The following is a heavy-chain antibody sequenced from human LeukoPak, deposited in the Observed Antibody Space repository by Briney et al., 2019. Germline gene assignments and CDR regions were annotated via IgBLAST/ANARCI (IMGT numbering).Heavy chain of an antibody. Sequence: SETLSLTCTVSGGSITNDYWGWIRQPTGKGLEWIGRIYTSGSTSYNPSLKSRVTMSVDTSKNQFSLKLSSVTAADTAVYYCTREPLPWGQGILVTVSS. V-gene: IGHV4-4*07. CDR3: TREPLP. J-gene: IGHJ5*02. CDR2: IYTSGST. CDR1: GGSITNDY.